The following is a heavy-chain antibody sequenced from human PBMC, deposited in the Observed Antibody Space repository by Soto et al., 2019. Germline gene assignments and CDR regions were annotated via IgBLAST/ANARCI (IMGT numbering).Heavy chain of an antibody. Sequence: EVQLVESGGGLVQPGRSLRLSCAASGFNFNDYGMHWVRQVPGKGLEWVAGISWTGGPRGYSDSVKGRFTISRDNAKNSVYLQMNSLRDEDTALYYCTKDIRMNGDYGPHYFDYWGQGTLVTVSS. D-gene: IGHD2-21*02. CDR3: TKDIRMNGDYGPHYFDY. V-gene: IGHV3-9*01. CDR1: GFNFNDYG. CDR2: ISWTGGPR. J-gene: IGHJ4*02.